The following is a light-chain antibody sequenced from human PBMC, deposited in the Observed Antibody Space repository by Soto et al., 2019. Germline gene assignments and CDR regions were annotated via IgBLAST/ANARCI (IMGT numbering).Light chain of an antibody. V-gene: IGLV2-14*01. CDR1: SSDFITYNY. Sequence: QSALTQPASVSGSPGQSITISCTGTSSDFITYNYVSWYQQHPGKAPKLMIYDVSNRPSGVSNRFSGSKSGNTASLTISGLQTEDEAAYYRTSYTSTRTLVFGGGTKLTVL. CDR3: TSYTSTRTLV. CDR2: DVS. J-gene: IGLJ2*01.